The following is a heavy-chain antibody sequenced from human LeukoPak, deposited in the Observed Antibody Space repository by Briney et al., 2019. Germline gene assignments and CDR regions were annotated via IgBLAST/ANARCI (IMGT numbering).Heavy chain of an antibody. D-gene: IGHD6-19*01. Sequence: GGSLRLSCAASGFSFDDYAMHWVRQTPGKGLEWVAGILWNSATIGYVDSVKGRFTSTRDNAKNSLDLQMNSLRDEDTAFYYCAKDGAVAGTGWYFDLWGRGTLVTVSS. V-gene: IGHV3-9*01. CDR2: ILWNSATI. J-gene: IGHJ2*01. CDR3: AKDGAVAGTGWYFDL. CDR1: GFSFDDYA.